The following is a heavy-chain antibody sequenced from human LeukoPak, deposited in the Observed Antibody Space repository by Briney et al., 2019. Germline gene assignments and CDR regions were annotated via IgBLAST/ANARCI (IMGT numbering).Heavy chain of an antibody. D-gene: IGHD3-9*01. CDR1: GDYITTTNYY. CDR2: VFYSGTT. J-gene: IGHJ4*02. CDR3: ARRSRLYKHEATGYHDS. Sequence: SETLSLTCNVSGDYITTTNYYWAWIRQPPGKGLEWIASVFYSGTTYHNPSLKSRVIISMDTSRKQISLRLSSVTATDTAIYYCARRSRLYKHEATGYHDSWGQGTLVTVSS. V-gene: IGHV4-39*01.